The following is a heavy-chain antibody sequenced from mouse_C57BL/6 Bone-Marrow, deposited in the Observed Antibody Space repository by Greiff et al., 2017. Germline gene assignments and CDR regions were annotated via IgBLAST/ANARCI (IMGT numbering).Heavy chain of an antibody. Sequence: VQLQQSGPVLVKPGASVKMSCKASGYTFTDYYMNWVKQSHGKSLEWIGVINPYNGGTSYNPKFKGKATLTVDKSSSTPYMALNSLTSEDSAVYYGARIYSGLMNNYYAMDYWGQGTSVTVSS. CDR2: INPYNGGT. V-gene: IGHV1-19*01. J-gene: IGHJ4*01. CDR1: GYTFTDYY. CDR3: ARIYSGLMNNYYAMDY. D-gene: IGHD2-1*01.